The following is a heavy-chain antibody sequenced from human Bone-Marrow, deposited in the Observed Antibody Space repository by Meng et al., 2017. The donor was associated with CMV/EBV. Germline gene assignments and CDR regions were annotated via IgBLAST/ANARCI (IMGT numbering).Heavy chain of an antibody. D-gene: IGHD1-26*01. J-gene: IGHJ2*01. Sequence: GESLKISCSASGFTVSSNYMSWVRQAPGKGLEWVSVIYSGGSTYYADSVKGRFTISRDNAKNSLYLQMNSLRAEDTAVYYCARLYSGSYRRYWFFDLWGRGTLVTVSS. V-gene: IGHV3-53*01. CDR1: GFTVSSNY. CDR2: IYSGGST. CDR3: ARLYSGSYRRYWFFDL.